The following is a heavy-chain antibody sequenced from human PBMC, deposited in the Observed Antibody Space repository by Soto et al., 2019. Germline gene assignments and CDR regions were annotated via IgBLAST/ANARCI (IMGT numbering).Heavy chain of an antibody. D-gene: IGHD5-12*01. V-gene: IGHV3-21*01. J-gene: IGHJ4*02. CDR3: ARVGLPSSPSGGGYDPEEYYFDY. CDR2: ISSSSSYI. Sequence: GSLRLSCAASGFTFSSYSMNWVRQAPGKGLEWVSSISSSSSYIYYADSVKGRFTISRDNAKNSLYLQMNSLRAEDTAVYYCARVGLPSSPSGGGYDPEEYYFDYWGQGTLVTVSS. CDR1: GFTFSSYS.